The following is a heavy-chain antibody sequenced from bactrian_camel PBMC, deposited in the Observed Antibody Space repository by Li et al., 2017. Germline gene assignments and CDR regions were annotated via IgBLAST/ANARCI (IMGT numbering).Heavy chain of an antibody. CDR1: LYTRY. V-gene: IGHV3S63*01. CDR2: IYAAIRPDDVRS. D-gene: IGHD5*01. J-gene: IGHJ4*01. Sequence: HVQLVESGGGSVQAGGSLRLSCEVSLYTRYMAWFRQAPGKEREGVAAIYAAIRPDDVRSYYADSVGGRFTISSDNAKMTATLEMNSLKSEDTAVYYCARGTTYLEYWGQGTQVTVS. CDR3: ARGTTYLEY.